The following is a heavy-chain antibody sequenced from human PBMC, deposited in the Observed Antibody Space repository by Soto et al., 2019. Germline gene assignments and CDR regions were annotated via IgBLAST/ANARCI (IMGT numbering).Heavy chain of an antibody. Sequence: EVRLLESGGGLVQPGGSLRLSCAASGFTFSVYAMSWVRQAPGKGLEWVSGISGSGDSTHYADSVKGRFTVSRDNSKSMLYLQTNRLRAEDTAIYYCAKDLYGGFTYWGQGTLVTVSS. CDR3: AKDLYGGFTY. CDR2: ISGSGDST. V-gene: IGHV3-23*01. CDR1: GFTFSVYA. D-gene: IGHD3-10*01. J-gene: IGHJ4*02.